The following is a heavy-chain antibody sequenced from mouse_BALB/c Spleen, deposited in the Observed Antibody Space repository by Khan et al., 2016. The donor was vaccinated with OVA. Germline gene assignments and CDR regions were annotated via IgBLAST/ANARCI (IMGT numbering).Heavy chain of an antibody. J-gene: IGHJ2*01. CDR2: INPHIGET. D-gene: IGHD1-1*01. CDR3: TRIYRSDVDY. Sequence: VQLKESGPELVRPGASVKISCKASGYSFTGYFMNWVMQSHGKSLEWIGRINPHIGETFYNQRFKDKATLTVDESYSTAHMELHGLAAEDSTVYYCTRIYRSDVDYRGEGITLTVSS. V-gene: IGHV1-20*02. CDR1: GYSFTGYF.